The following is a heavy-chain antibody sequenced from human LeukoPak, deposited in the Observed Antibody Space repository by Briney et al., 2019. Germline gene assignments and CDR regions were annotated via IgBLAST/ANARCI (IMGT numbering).Heavy chain of an antibody. CDR1: GFTFSSYA. Sequence: GGSLRLSCAASGFTFSSYAMSWVRQAPGKGLEWVSAISGSGGSTYYADSVKGRFTISRDTSKNTLYLRMNSLRAEDTATYYCAKAQFGATSDGFDIWGQGAMVTVSS. CDR2: ISGSGGST. CDR3: AKAQFGATSDGFDI. J-gene: IGHJ3*02. D-gene: IGHD1-26*01. V-gene: IGHV3-23*01.